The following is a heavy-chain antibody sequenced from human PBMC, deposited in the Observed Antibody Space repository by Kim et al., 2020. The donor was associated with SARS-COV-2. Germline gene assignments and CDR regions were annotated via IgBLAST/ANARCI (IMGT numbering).Heavy chain of an antibody. J-gene: IGHJ5*02. CDR1: GGTFSSYA. CDR2: IIPIFGTA. Sequence: SVKVSCKASGGTFSSYAISWVRQAPGQGLEWMGGIIPIFGTANYAQKFQGRVTITADESMSTAYMELSSLRSEDTAVYYCARGAPLYRQWFDPWGQGTLVTVSS. V-gene: IGHV1-69*13. CDR3: ARGAPLYRQWFDP. D-gene: IGHD3-3*01.